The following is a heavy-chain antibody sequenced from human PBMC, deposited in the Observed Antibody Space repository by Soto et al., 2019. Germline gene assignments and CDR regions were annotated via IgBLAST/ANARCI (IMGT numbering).Heavy chain of an antibody. D-gene: IGHD6-13*01. CDR2: ISGDGNIT. Sequence: DVHLVESGGNMVQPGESLRLSCSVSGFTFSTYWMHWVRQVPGQSPFWVSRISGDGNITTYADSVRGRFTISRDNAKNTLYLQMKSLRVEDTAIYYCTRGPRVDSAGTGAHWGPGTPVTVSS. V-gene: IGHV3-74*01. J-gene: IGHJ4*02. CDR1: GFTFSTYW. CDR3: TRGPRVDSAGTGAH.